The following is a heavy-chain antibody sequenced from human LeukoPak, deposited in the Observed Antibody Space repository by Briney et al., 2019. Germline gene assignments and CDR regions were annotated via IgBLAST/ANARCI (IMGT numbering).Heavy chain of an antibody. CDR3: ARGYSNYYDSSGYLLPDY. CDR1: GGSIRSSYYY. Sequence: SETLSLTCTVSGGSIRSSYYYWGWIRQPPGKGLEWIGSIYDSGSTYYNPSLKSRVTISVDTSKNQFSLKLSSVTAADTAVYYCARGYSNYYDSSGYLLPDYWGQGTLVTVSS. D-gene: IGHD3-22*01. J-gene: IGHJ4*02. CDR2: IYDSGST. V-gene: IGHV4-39*07.